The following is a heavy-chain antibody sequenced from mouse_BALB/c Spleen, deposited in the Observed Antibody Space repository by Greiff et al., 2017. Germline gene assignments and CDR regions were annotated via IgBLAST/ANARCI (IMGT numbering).Heavy chain of an antibody. CDR1: GFTFTDYY. Sequence: EVQLVESGGGLVQPGGSLRLSCATSGFTFTDYYMSWVRQPPGKALEWLGFIRNKANGYTTEYSASVKGRFTISRDNSQSILYLQMNTLRAEDSATYYCARDITTVVGYYFDYWGQGTTLTVSS. V-gene: IGHV7-3*02. CDR3: ARDITTVVGYYFDY. J-gene: IGHJ2*01. CDR2: IRNKANGYTT. D-gene: IGHD1-1*01.